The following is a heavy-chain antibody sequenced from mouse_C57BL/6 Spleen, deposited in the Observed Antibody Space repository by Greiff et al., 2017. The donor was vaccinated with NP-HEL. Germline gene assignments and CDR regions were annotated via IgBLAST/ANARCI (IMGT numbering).Heavy chain of an antibody. CDR2: ISDGGSYT. CDR1: GFTFSSYA. Sequence: VQVVESGGGLVKPGGSLKLSCAASGFTFSSYAMSWVRQTPETRLEWVATISDGGSYTYYPDNVKGRFTISRDNAKNNLYLQMSHLKSEDTAMYYCARDQGYGNDAMDYWGQGTSVTVSS. D-gene: IGHD2-1*01. CDR3: ARDQGYGNDAMDY. V-gene: IGHV5-4*01. J-gene: IGHJ4*01.